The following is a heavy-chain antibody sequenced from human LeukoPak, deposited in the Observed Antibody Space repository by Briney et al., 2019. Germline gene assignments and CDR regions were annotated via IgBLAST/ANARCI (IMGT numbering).Heavy chain of an antibody. J-gene: IGHJ4*02. CDR1: GFTFSSYW. Sequence: PGGSLRLSCAASGFTFSSYWMHWVRQALGKGLEWVSSISSSSGDIRYADSVKGRFTISRDNAKNSLYLQMNSLRAEDTAVYYCARGIVGATPPLDYWGQGTLVTVSS. D-gene: IGHD1-26*01. CDR2: ISSSSGDI. V-gene: IGHV3-21*01. CDR3: ARGIVGATPPLDY.